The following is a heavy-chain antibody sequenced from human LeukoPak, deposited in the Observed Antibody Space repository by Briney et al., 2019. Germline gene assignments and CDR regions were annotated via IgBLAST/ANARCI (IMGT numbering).Heavy chain of an antibody. CDR2: IIPIYGTA. CDR3: ATHTGGYNYWWFDI. J-gene: IGHJ5*02. D-gene: IGHD5-24*01. CDR1: GDTFSNYP. V-gene: IGHV1-69*01. Sequence: SVKVSCKASGDTFSNYPIVWVRQAPGRGLEWMGGIIPIYGTANYAQMFQGRITLTAHESTATAYLELRSLTSDDTALYFCATHTGGYNYWWFDIWGQGTPVTVSS.